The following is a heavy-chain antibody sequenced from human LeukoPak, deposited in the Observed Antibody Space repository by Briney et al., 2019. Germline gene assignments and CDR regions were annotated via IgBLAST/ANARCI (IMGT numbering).Heavy chain of an antibody. D-gene: IGHD3-9*01. CDR2: INPNSGGT. V-gene: IGHV1-2*02. CDR1: GYTFTSYA. Sequence: ASVKVSCKASGYTFTSYAMHWVRQAPGQGLEWMGWINPNSGGTNYAQKFQGRVTMTRDTSISTAYMELSRLRSDDTAVYYCAREVVSSGFDAFDIWGQGTMVTVSS. CDR3: AREVVSSGFDAFDI. J-gene: IGHJ3*02.